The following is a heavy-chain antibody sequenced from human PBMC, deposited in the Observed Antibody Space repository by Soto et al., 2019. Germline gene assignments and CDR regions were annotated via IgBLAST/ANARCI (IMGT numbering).Heavy chain of an antibody. V-gene: IGHV3-30*18. J-gene: IGHJ5*02. CDR3: AKVPDYGDYASWFDP. CDR1: GFTFSSYG. CDR2: ISYDGSNK. Sequence: GGSLRLSCAASGFTFSSYGMHWVRQAPGKGLEWVAVISYDGSNKYYADSVKGRFTISRDNYKNTLYLQMNSLRAEDTAGYYCAKVPDYGDYASWFDPWGQGTLVTVSS. D-gene: IGHD4-17*01.